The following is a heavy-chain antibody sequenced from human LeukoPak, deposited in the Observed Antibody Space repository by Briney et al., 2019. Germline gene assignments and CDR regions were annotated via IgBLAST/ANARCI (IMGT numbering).Heavy chain of an antibody. V-gene: IGHV4-39*07. CDR1: GGSISSSSYY. J-gene: IGHJ4*02. Sequence: SETLSLTCTVSGGSISSSSYYWGWIRQPPGKGLEWIGSIYYSGSTYYNPSLKSRVTISVDTSKNQFSLKLSSVTAADTAVYYCARDLPRYSSSWFDYFDYWGQGTLVTVSS. CDR2: IYYSGST. CDR3: ARDLPRYSSSWFDYFDY. D-gene: IGHD6-13*01.